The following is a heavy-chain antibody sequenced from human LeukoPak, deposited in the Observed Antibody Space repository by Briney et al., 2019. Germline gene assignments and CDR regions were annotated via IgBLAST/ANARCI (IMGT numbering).Heavy chain of an antibody. CDR3: ARVNINNWHSCDY. V-gene: IGHV4-4*02. J-gene: IGHJ4*02. CDR1: GGSISGNNW. D-gene: IGHD1-1*01. Sequence: SETLSLTCAVSGGSISGNNWWGWVRQPPGKGLEWIGEIYHSGSPNYNPSLKSRVTISVDKSRNHFSLNLSSVTAADTAVYYCARVNINNWHSCDYWGQGTLVTVSS. CDR2: IYHSGSP.